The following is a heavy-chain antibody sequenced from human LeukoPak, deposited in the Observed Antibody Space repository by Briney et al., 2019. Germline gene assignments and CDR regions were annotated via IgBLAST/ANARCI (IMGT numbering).Heavy chain of an antibody. J-gene: IGHJ4*02. CDR1: GYTFTGYY. Sequence: ASVKVSCKASGYTFTGYYMHWVRQAPGQGLEWMGWINPNSGGTNYAQKFQGRVTMTRDTSISTAYMELSRLRSDDTAVYYCARGYCSSTSCYVIFDYWGQGTLVTVSS. V-gene: IGHV1-2*02. CDR3: ARGYCSSTSCYVIFDY. D-gene: IGHD2-2*01. CDR2: INPNSGGT.